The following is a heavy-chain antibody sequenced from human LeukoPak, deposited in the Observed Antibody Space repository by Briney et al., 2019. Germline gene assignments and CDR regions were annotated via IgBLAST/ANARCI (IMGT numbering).Heavy chain of an antibody. CDR2: INSDGSST. D-gene: IGHD3-10*01. J-gene: IGHJ5*02. Sequence: GGALRLSCGASGFTFSSYWMHWVRQAPGKGLVWVSRINSDGSSTNYADSVKGRFTISRDNAKNTLYLQMNSLRAEDTAMYYCVRDLDGSGNYHWFDPWGQGTLVTVSS. V-gene: IGHV3-74*01. CDR1: GFTFSSYW. CDR3: VRDLDGSGNYHWFDP.